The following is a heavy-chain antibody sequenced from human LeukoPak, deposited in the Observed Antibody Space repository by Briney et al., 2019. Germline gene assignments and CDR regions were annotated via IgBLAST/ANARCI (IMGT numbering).Heavy chain of an antibody. CDR1: GYTFTSYG. Sequence: ASVRVSCKASGYTFTSYGISWVRQAPGQGLEWMGWISAYAQKFQGRVTMTTDTSTSTAYMELRSLRSDDTAVYYCARRFNYYDSSGYYEGFYFDYWGQGTLVTVSS. D-gene: IGHD3-22*01. CDR3: ARRFNYYDSSGYYEGFYFDY. CDR2: ISAY. J-gene: IGHJ4*02. V-gene: IGHV1-18*01.